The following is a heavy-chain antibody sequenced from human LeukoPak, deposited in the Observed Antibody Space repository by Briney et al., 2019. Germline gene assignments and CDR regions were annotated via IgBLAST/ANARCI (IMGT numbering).Heavy chain of an antibody. D-gene: IGHD3-9*01. V-gene: IGHV3-33*01. J-gene: IGHJ4*02. CDR3: ARVPVYDILTGPYFDY. CDR1: GFTFSSYG. CDR2: IWHDGSNK. Sequence: GSLILSCAASGFTFSSYGMHWVRQAPGKGLEWVAVIWHDGSNKYYADSVKGRFTISRDNSKNTLYLQMNSLRAEDTAVYYCARVPVYDILTGPYFDYWGQGTLVTVSS.